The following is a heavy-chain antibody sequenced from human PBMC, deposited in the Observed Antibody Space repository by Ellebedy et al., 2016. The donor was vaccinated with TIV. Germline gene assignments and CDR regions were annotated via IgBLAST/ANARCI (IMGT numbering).Heavy chain of an antibody. V-gene: IGHV3-48*04. D-gene: IGHD3-22*01. CDR2: ISSSSSTI. CDR1: GFTFSSYS. Sequence: GGSLRLXXAASGFTFSSYSMNWVRQAPGKGLEWVSYISSSSSTIYYADSVKGRFTISRDNAKNSLYLQMNSLRAEDTAVYYCARDSIYYYDSSGYDYWGQGTLVTVSS. J-gene: IGHJ4*02. CDR3: ARDSIYYYDSSGYDY.